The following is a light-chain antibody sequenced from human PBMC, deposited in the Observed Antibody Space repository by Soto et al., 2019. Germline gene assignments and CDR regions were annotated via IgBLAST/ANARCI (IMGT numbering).Light chain of an antibody. V-gene: IGKV1-5*03. CDR1: ESVSSW. J-gene: IGKJ2*01. CDR3: QHYNSYPYT. Sequence: DIQMTQSPSTLSASVGDRVTITCRSSESVSSWLAWYQQKPGKAPNLLIYTASTLKSGVPSRFSGSGSGTEFTLTISSLQHEDFATYYCQHYNSYPYTFGQGTNVDIK. CDR2: TAS.